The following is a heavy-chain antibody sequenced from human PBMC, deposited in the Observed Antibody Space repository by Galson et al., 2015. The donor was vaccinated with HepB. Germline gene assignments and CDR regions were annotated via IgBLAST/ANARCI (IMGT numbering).Heavy chain of an antibody. D-gene: IGHD3-10*01. CDR2: ISAYNGAT. CDR3: ARDGHEDYYVSGNTPSRALHYYGMDG. J-gene: IGHJ6*02. V-gene: IGHV1-18*04. Sequence: SVKVSCKASGYNFITYGFSWVRQAPGQGLEWMGWISAYNGATNFAQKFLGRVTLTTDTSTTTAYMEVGSLRSDDTAVYYCARDGHEDYYVSGNTPSRALHYYGMDGWGQGTPVIVSS. CDR1: GYNFITYG.